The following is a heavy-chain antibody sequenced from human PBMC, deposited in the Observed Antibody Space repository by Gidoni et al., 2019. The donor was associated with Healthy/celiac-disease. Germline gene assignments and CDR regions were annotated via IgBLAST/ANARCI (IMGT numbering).Heavy chain of an antibody. V-gene: IGHV4-39*07. D-gene: IGHD1-7*01. CDR2: IYYSGST. CDR3: ARALVSGGTGTIFDP. Sequence: QLQLQESGPGLVKPSETLSLTCTVSGGSISSSSYNWGWIRQPPGKGLEWIGSIYYSGSTYYNPSLKSRVTISVDTSKNQFSLKLSSVTAADTAVYYCARALVSGGTGTIFDPWGQGTLVTVSS. CDR1: GGSISSSSYN. J-gene: IGHJ5*02.